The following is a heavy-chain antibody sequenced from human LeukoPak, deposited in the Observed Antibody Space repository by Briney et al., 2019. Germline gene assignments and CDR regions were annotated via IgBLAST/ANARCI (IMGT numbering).Heavy chain of an antibody. D-gene: IGHD3-22*01. CDR1: GFAFSSSS. V-gene: IGHV3-48*04. J-gene: IGHJ4*02. CDR3: ARELKTMIVANGY. CDR2: ISSDSNII. Sequence: GGSLRLSCAASGFAFSSSSMNWVRQAPGKGLEWISYISSDSNIIYYADSVKGRFTISRDNAKNALYLQMNSLRAEDTAVYYRARELKTMIVANGYWGQGTLVTVSS.